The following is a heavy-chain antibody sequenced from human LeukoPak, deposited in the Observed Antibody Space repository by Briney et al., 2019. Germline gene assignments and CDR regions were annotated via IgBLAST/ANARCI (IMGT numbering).Heavy chain of an antibody. J-gene: IGHJ4*02. CDR1: GFTFSSYA. CDR3: AREKLGVGTAFDY. V-gene: IGHV3-23*01. Sequence: PGGSLRLSCAASGFTFSSYAMSWVRQAPGKGLEWVSGISGSGGNTYYADSVKGRFTISRDNAKNSLYLQMNSLRAEDTAVYYCAREKLGVGTAFDYWGQGTLVTVSS. CDR2: ISGSGGNT. D-gene: IGHD1/OR15-1a*01.